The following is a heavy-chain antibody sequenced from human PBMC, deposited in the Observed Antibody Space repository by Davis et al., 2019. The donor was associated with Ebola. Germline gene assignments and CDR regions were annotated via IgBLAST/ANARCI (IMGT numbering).Heavy chain of an antibody. CDR1: GFTFRNYA. V-gene: IGHV3-23*01. Sequence: GESLKISCAASGFTFRNYAMIWVRQAPGEGLEWVSAIGGGGGDTYYADSVKGRFTISRDNSKNTLYLQMNSLRAEDTAVYYCAREDIVVVVAATEWLYYYYGMDVWGQGTTVTVSS. CDR3: AREDIVVVVAATEWLYYYYGMDV. D-gene: IGHD2-15*01. J-gene: IGHJ6*02. CDR2: IGGGGGDT.